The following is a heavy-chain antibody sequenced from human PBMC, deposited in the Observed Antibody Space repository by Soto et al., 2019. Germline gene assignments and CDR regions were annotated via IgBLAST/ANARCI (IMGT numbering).Heavy chain of an antibody. CDR1: GFTFSSYG. CDR2: ISYDGSNK. V-gene: IGHV3-30*18. J-gene: IGHJ4*02. Sequence: PGGSLRLSCAASGFTFSSYGMHWVRQAPGKGLEWVAVISYDGSNKYYADSVKGRFTISRDNSKNTLYLQMDSLRAEDTAVYYCAKESAATGIPFFDYWGQGTLVTVSS. CDR3: AKESAATGIPFFDY. D-gene: IGHD6-13*01.